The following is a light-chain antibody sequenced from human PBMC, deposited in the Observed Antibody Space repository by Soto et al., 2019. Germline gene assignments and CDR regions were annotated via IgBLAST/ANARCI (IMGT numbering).Light chain of an antibody. CDR2: GAS. CDR1: QSVGSN. V-gene: IGKV3-15*01. CDR3: QQYNKWPWT. Sequence: ELVMTQSPVTLSVSPGERATLSCRASQSVGSNLAWYQQKPGQAPRLLISGASTGATGVPATFSGSGSGTEFTLTINSLQSEDFAIYYCQQYNKWPWTFGQGTKVDIK. J-gene: IGKJ1*01.